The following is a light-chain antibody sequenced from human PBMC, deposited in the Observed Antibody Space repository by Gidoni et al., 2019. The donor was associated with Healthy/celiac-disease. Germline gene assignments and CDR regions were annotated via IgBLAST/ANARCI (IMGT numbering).Light chain of an antibody. CDR2: KDS. V-gene: IGLV3-25*03. J-gene: IGLJ1*01. Sequence: SYELTQPPSVSVSPGQTARITCSGDALPKQYAYWYQQKPGQAPVFVMYKDSERPSVIPGRFSGSSSGTTFTLTISGVQAEDEADYYCQSADSSGTYVFGTGTKVTVL. CDR1: ALPKQY. CDR3: QSADSSGTYV.